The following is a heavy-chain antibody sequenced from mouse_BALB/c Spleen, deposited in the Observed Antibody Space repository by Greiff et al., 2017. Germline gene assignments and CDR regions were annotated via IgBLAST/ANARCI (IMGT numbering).Heavy chain of an antibody. CDR3: AREAPLTTAMSWFAY. CDR2: INSNGGST. D-gene: IGHD1-2*01. J-gene: IGHJ3*01. Sequence: EVQRVESGGGLVQPGGSLKLSCAASGFTFSSYGMSWVRQTPDKRLELVATINSNGGSTYYPDSVKGRFTISRDNAKNTLYLQMSSLKSEDTAMYYCAREAPLTTAMSWFAYWGQGTLVTVSA. CDR1: GFTFSSYG. V-gene: IGHV5-6-3*01.